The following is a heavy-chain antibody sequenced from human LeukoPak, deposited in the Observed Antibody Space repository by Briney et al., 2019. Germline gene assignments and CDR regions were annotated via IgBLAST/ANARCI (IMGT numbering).Heavy chain of an antibody. CDR3: ARSPSGVVTATPHY. Sequence: GGSLRLSCATSGFTFSSYTMNWVRQAPGEGLEWVSSISSSSAYIYYADSVKGRFTISRDNAKNSLYLQMNSLRAEDTAVYYCARSPSGVVTATPHYWGQGTLVTVSS. CDR1: GFTFSSYT. D-gene: IGHD2-21*02. V-gene: IGHV3-21*01. CDR2: ISSSSAYI. J-gene: IGHJ4*02.